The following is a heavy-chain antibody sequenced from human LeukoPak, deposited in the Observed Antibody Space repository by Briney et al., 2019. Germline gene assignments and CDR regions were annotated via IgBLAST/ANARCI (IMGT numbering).Heavy chain of an antibody. Sequence: PSETLSLTCTVSGGSISSYYWSWIRQPPGKGLEWIGYIYYSGSTNYNPSLKSRVTISVDTSKNQFSLKLSSVTAADTAVYYCASPSFTIFGVVTSLGYMDVWGKGTTVTVSS. CDR2: IYYSGST. D-gene: IGHD3-3*01. CDR3: ASPSFTIFGVVTSLGYMDV. V-gene: IGHV4-59*08. CDR1: GGSISSYY. J-gene: IGHJ6*03.